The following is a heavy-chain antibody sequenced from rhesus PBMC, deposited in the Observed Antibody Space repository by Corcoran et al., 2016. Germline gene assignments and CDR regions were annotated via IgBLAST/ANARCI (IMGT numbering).Heavy chain of an antibody. V-gene: IGHV3-30*02. Sequence: VQLQESGPGLVKPSETLSLTCAVSGYSISSGYYWGWVRQAPGKGLEGVARIKSKADGETADSAASAKGRFTNSRDDSKNTLYLQMNSLRTEDTAVYYCTTGIHWGQGVLVIVSS. CDR3: TTGIH. D-gene: IGHD5-12*01. J-gene: IGHJ4*01. CDR2: IKSKADGETA. CDR1: GYSISSGYY.